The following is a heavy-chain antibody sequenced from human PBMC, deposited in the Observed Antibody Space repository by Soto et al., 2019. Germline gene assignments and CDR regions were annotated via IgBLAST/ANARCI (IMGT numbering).Heavy chain of an antibody. CDR2: VYYSGTT. D-gene: IGHD3-16*02. CDR1: GFSIDSGYYY. Sequence: LDTLCLTCTFSGFSIDSGYYYWSWIRQPPGKGLEWIGYVYYSGTTNYNPFLKSRVTLSLDKSKNQFSLKMNSVTAADTAVYYCARGISYRWVYWGQGTLVTVSS. J-gene: IGHJ4*02. CDR3: ARGISYRWVY. V-gene: IGHV4-61*01.